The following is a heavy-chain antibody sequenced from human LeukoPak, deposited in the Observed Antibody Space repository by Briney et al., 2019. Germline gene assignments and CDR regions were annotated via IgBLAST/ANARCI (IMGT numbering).Heavy chain of an antibody. V-gene: IGHV3-23*01. J-gene: IGHJ5*02. CDR3: AKDLSSSSWPAWFDP. CDR1: GFTFSSYA. CDR2: ISGSGGST. D-gene: IGHD6-13*01. Sequence: GGSLRLSCAASGFTFSSYAMSWVRQAPGKGPEWVSAISGSGGSTYYADSVKGRFTISRDNSKNTLYLQMNSLRAEDTAVYYCAKDLSSSSWPAWFDPWGKGTLVTVSS.